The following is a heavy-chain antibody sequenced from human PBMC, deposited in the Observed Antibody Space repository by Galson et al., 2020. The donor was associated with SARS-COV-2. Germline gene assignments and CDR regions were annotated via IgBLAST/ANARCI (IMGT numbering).Heavy chain of an antibody. CDR1: GYTFTSYG. V-gene: IGHV1-18*04. CDR3: ARVHDAAAMVVPAAMWNIYYYYYYMDV. CDR2: ISAYNGNT. D-gene: IGHD2-2*01. J-gene: IGHJ6*03. Sequence: ASVKVSCQASGYTFTSYGISWVRQAPGQGLEWMGWISAYNGNTNYAQKLQGRVTMTTDTSTSTAYMELRSLRSDDTAVYYCARVHDAAAMVVPAAMWNIYYYYYYMDVWGKGTTVTVSS.